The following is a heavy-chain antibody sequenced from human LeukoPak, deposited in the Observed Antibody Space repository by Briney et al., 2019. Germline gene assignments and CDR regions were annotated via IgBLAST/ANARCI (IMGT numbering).Heavy chain of an antibody. CDR3: ARDGDGHFDY. CDR1: GFTFSPYS. J-gene: IGHJ4*02. CDR2: ISSSSSNM. D-gene: IGHD2-21*01. V-gene: IGHV3-48*04. Sequence: GGSLRLSCAASGFTFSPYSMNWVRQAPGKGLEWISYISSSSSNMDYADSVKGRFTISRDNAKNSLYLEMNSLSAEDTAVYYCARDGDGHFDYWGQGTLVTVSS.